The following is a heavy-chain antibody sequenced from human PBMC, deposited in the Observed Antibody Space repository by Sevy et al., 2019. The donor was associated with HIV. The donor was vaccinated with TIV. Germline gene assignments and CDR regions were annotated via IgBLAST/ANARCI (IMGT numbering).Heavy chain of an antibody. CDR2: IRRKANGDAT. D-gene: IGHD3-10*01. CDR3: TCGSGSYYLDN. CDR1: GFTFSGSA. V-gene: IGHV3-73*01. J-gene: IGHJ4*02. Sequence: GGSLRLSCTAFGFTFSGSAMHWVRQASGKGLEWVARIRRKANGDATAYAASVKGRFTISRDDSENTAYLQMNSLKTEDTAVYYCTCGSGSYYLDNRGQGTLVTVSS.